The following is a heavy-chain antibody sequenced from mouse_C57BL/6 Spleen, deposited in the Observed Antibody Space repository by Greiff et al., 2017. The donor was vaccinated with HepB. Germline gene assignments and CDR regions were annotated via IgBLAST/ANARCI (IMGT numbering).Heavy chain of an antibody. CDR2: IDPEDGDT. Sequence: EVQLQQSGAELVRPGASVKLSCTASGFNIKDYYMHWVKQRPEQGLEWIGRIDPEDGDTEYAPKFQGKATMTADTSSNTAYLQLSSLTSEDTAVYYCTTVDYYGSSHWYFDVWGTGTTVTVSS. V-gene: IGHV14-1*01. CDR1: GFNIKDYY. D-gene: IGHD1-1*01. CDR3: TTVDYYGSSHWYFDV. J-gene: IGHJ1*03.